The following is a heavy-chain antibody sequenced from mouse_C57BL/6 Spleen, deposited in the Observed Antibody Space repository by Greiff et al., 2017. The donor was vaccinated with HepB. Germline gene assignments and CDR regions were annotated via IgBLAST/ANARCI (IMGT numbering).Heavy chain of an antibody. CDR2: IDPANGNT. CDR1: GFNIKNTY. V-gene: IGHV14-3*01. J-gene: IGHJ1*03. D-gene: IGHD1-1*01. CDR3: ARSDGNYYGSSYGYFDV. Sequence: VQLQQSVAELVRPGASVKLSCTASGFNIKNTYMHWVKQRPEQGLEWIGRIDPANGNTKYDPKFQGKATITADTSSNTAYPQLSSLTSEDTAIYYCARSDGNYYGSSYGYFDVWGTGTTVTVSS.